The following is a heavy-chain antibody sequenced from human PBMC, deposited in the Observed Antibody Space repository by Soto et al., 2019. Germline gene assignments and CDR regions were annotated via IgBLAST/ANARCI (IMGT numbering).Heavy chain of an antibody. V-gene: IGHV4-30-2*01. Sequence: SETLSLTCAVSGGSISSGGYSWSWIRQPPGKGLEWIGYTYHSGSTYYNPSLKSRVTISVDRSKNQFSLKLSSVTAADTAVYYCARGATEMATIKLDYWGQGTLVTVSS. CDR2: TYHSGST. D-gene: IGHD5-12*01. CDR3: ARGATEMATIKLDY. CDR1: GGSISSGGYS. J-gene: IGHJ4*02.